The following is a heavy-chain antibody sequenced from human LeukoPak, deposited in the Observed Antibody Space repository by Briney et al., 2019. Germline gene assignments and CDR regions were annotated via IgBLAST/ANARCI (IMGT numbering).Heavy chain of an antibody. CDR3: AKDMITFGGVIVYYFDY. CDR2: IYSGGST. D-gene: IGHD3-16*02. Sequence: GSLRLSCAASEFSVGSNYMTWVRQAPGKGLEWVSLIYSGGSTYYADSVKGRFTISRDNSKNTLYLQMNSLRAEDTAVYYCAKDMITFGGVIVYYFDYWGQGTLVTVSS. V-gene: IGHV3-66*01. J-gene: IGHJ4*02. CDR1: EFSVGSNY.